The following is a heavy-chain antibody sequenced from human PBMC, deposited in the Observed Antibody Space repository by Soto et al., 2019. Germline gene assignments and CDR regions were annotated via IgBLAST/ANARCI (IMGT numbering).Heavy chain of an antibody. CDR1: GFSLSTSGVG. V-gene: IGHV2-5*01. J-gene: IGHJ4*02. Sequence: KESGPTLVKPTQTLTLTCPFSGFSLSTSGVGVGWIRQPPGKALEWLALIYWNDDKRYSPSLKSRLTITKDTSKNQVVLTMTNMDPVDTATYYCAHSSSNGGVIVRRHYFDYWGQGTLVTVSS. CDR2: IYWNDDK. CDR3: AHSSSNGGVIVRRHYFDY. D-gene: IGHD3-16*02.